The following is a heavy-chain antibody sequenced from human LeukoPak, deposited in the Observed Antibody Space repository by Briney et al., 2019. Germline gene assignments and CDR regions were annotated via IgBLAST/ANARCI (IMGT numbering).Heavy chain of an antibody. CDR2: ISSTGDYM. J-gene: IGHJ4*02. D-gene: IGHD6-13*01. CDR1: GFTFSSYG. Sequence: PGGSLRLSCAASGFTFSSYGMHWVRQAPGKGLEWVSSISSTGDYMYYADSLKGRFTISRDNAKNSLYLQMNRLRAEDTAVYYCARVPLPEGYTDYWGQGTLVTVSS. CDR3: ARVPLPEGYTDY. V-gene: IGHV3-21*01.